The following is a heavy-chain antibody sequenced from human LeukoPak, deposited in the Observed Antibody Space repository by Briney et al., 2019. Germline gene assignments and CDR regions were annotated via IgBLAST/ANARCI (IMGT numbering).Heavy chain of an antibody. CDR1: GFTFSSYS. J-gene: IGHJ4*02. CDR3: ARGDQQLDDFDY. CDR2: ISSSSSYI. D-gene: IGHD6-13*01. V-gene: IGHV3-21*01. Sequence: GGSLRLSCAASGFTFSSYSMNWVRQAPGKGLEWVSSISSSSSYIYYADSVEGRFTISRDNAKNSLYLQMNSLRAEDTAVYYCARGDQQLDDFDYWGQGTLVTVSS.